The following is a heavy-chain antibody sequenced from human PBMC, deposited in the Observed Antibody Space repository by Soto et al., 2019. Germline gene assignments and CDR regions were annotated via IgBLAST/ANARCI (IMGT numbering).Heavy chain of an antibody. D-gene: IGHD2-8*02. CDR3: AKATATGGGAFDI. J-gene: IGHJ3*02. CDR2: ILVGGST. Sequence: GGSLRLSCAASGFTCRSYDMSWVRQAPGKGLEWVSTILVGGSTHYPDSVKGRFTISRDNSKNTVFLQMNSLTAGDTAVYYCAKATATGGGAFDIRGQGTMVTVSS. CDR1: GFTCRSYD. V-gene: IGHV3-23*01.